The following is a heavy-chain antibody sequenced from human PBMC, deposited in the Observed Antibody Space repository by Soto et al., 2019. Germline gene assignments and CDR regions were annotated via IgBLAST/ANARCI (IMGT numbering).Heavy chain of an antibody. V-gene: IGHV4-39*01. Sequence: PSETLSLTCTVSGDSISPSSSYYWGWIRQPPGKGLEWIANMYYSGSTYYNPSLKSRVTISLETSKNQFSLKLSSVTAADTAVYYCARIKIVGILTYYMDVWGKGTTVTVSS. CDR3: ARIKIVGILTYYMDV. CDR2: MYYSGST. CDR1: GDSISPSSSYY. D-gene: IGHD3-3*01. J-gene: IGHJ6*03.